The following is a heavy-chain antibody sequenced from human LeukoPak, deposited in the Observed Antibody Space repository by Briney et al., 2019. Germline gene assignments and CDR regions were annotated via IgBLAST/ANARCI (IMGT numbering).Heavy chain of an antibody. D-gene: IGHD3-10*01. J-gene: IGHJ4*02. V-gene: IGHV1-2*02. CDR2: INPNSGGT. Sequence: ASVKVSCKASGYTVTGYHMHWVRQAPGQGLEWMGWINPNSGGTNYAQKFQGRVTMTRDTSINTAYMELSRLRSDDTAVYYCAGDMVRGVILRRVLEYWGQGTLVSVSS. CDR1: GYTVTGYH. CDR3: AGDMVRGVILRRVLEY.